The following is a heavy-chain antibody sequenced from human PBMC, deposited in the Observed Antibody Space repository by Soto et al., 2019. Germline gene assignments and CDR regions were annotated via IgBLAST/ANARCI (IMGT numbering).Heavy chain of an antibody. J-gene: IGHJ2*01. V-gene: IGHV1-46*01. CDR2: INPSDGST. CDR1: GYTFTSYY. Sequence: ASVKVSCKASGYTFTSYYMHWVRQAPGQGLEWMGRINPSDGSTRYAQKFQGRVTITRDTSTSTVYMELSSLRSEDTAVYYCARIMGSSSFYWYFDLWGRGTLVTVSS. D-gene: IGHD6-13*01. CDR3: ARIMGSSSFYWYFDL.